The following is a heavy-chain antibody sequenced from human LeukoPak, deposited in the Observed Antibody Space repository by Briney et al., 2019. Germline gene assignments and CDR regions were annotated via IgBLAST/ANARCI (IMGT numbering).Heavy chain of an antibody. CDR1: GFTFSSYA. Sequence: PGGSLRLSCAASGFTFSSYAMHWVRQAPGKGLEYVSAISSNGGSTYYANSVKGRFTISRDNSKNTLYLQMGSLRAEDMAVYYCARDSGSYYGSSAFDIWGQGTMVTVSS. D-gene: IGHD1-26*01. CDR2: ISSNGGST. V-gene: IGHV3-64*01. J-gene: IGHJ3*02. CDR3: ARDSGSYYGSSAFDI.